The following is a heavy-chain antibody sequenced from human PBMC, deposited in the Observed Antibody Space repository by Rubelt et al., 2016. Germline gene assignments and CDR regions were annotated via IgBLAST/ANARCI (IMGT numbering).Heavy chain of an antibody. D-gene: IGHD6-19*01. V-gene: IGHV4-34*01. Sequence: QVQLQQWGAGLLKPSETLSLTCAVYGGSFSGYYWSWIRQPPGKGLEWIGEINHSGSTNYNPSLKSRVTISVDTSKNQCSLKLSSVTAADTAVYYCASDSSGWYGGFDYWGQGTLVTVSS. CDR3: ASDSSGWYGGFDY. J-gene: IGHJ4*02. CDR2: INHSGST. CDR1: GGSFSGYY.